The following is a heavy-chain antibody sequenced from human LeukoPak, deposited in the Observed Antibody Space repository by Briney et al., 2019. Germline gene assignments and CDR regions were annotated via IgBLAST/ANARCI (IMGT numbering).Heavy chain of an antibody. Sequence: PSETLSLTCTVSGGSISSSSYYWGWVRQPPGEGLEWIGSIYYSGSTYYNPSLKSPITKSVDTSKNQFSLKLSAVTAADTAVYYCGGNSGSYYGIDYWGQGTLVTVSS. CDR3: GGNSGSYYGIDY. CDR2: IYYSGST. D-gene: IGHD1-26*01. CDR1: GGSISSSSYY. J-gene: IGHJ4*02. V-gene: IGHV4-39*07.